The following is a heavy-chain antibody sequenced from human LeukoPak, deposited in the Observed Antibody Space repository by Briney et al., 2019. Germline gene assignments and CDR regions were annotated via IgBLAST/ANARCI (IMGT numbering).Heavy chain of an antibody. CDR1: GNTFTSYY. Sequence: ASVKVSFKASGNTFTSYYMHWVRQAPGQGLEWMGIISPSGGTTIYAQKFQGRVTVTRVTSTSTLYMELSSLRSEDTAVYYCARNPEYSGSYGFDYWGQGTLVTVSS. CDR2: ISPSGGTT. V-gene: IGHV1-46*01. D-gene: IGHD1-26*01. J-gene: IGHJ4*02. CDR3: ARNPEYSGSYGFDY.